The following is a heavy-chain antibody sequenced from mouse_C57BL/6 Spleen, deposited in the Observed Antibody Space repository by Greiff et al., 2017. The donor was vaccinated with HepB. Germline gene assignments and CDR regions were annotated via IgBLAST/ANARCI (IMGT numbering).Heavy chain of an antibody. CDR2: ISYDGSN. Sequence: EVKLQESGPGLVKPSQSLSLTCSVTGYSITSGYYWNWIRQFPGNKLEWMGYISYDGSNNYNPSLKNRISITRDTSKNQFFLKLNSVTTEDTATYYCARDGPYFDVWGTGTTVTVSS. CDR3: ARDGPYFDV. V-gene: IGHV3-6*01. CDR1: GYSITSGYY. J-gene: IGHJ1*03.